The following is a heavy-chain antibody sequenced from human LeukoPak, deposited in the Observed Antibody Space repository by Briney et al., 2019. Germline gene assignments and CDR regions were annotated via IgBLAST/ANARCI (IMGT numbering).Heavy chain of an antibody. D-gene: IGHD1-1*01. J-gene: IGHJ1*01. CDR3: SREWGNGNDLRPGY. CDR1: GLTGSHSY. Sequence: GGSLRLSCAASGLTGSHSYVSWFRQAPGKGLEWIGFIRSSIYGGTPKAAASVKGRFIFSRDDSKGVAYLRMNSLKTEDTAVYYCSREWGNGNDLRPGYWGQGTLVTVSS. CDR2: IRSSIYGGTP. V-gene: IGHV3-49*03.